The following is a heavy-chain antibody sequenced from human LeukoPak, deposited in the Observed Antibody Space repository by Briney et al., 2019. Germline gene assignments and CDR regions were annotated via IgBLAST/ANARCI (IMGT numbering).Heavy chain of an antibody. CDR3: ARVPERDYDSWSGFYVWDY. D-gene: IGHD3-3*01. Sequence: GGSLRLSCAASGFTFSSYEMNWVRQAPGKGLEWVSYISTSGSTVNYADSAKGRFTISRDNAKNSLYLQMNSLRVDDTAVYYCARVPERDYDSWSGFYVWDYWGQGTLVTVSP. CDR2: ISTSGSTV. J-gene: IGHJ4*02. V-gene: IGHV3-48*03. CDR1: GFTFSSYE.